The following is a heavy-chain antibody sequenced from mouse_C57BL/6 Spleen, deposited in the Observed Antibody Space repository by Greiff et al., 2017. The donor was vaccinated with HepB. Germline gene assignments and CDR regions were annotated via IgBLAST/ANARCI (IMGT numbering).Heavy chain of an antibody. V-gene: IGHV1-4*01. CDR1: GYTFTSYT. J-gene: IGHJ2*01. D-gene: IGHD2-4*01. Sequence: QVQLKESGAELARPGASVKMSCKASGYTFTSYTMHWVKQRPGQGLEWIGYINPSSGYTKYNQKFKDKATLTADKSSSTAYMQLSSLTSEDSAVYYCARWSMITVDYWGQGTTLTVSS. CDR2: INPSSGYT. CDR3: ARWSMITVDY.